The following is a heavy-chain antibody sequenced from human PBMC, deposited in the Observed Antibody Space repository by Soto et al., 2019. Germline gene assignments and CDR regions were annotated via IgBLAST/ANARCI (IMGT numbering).Heavy chain of an antibody. D-gene: IGHD3-3*01. Sequence: LRLSCAASGFTFSSYAMSWVRQAPGKGLEWVSAISGSGGSTYYADSVKGRFTISRDNSKNTLYLQMNSLRAEDTAVYYCAKDPYPITIFGVVIDYWGQGTLVTVSS. CDR2: ISGSGGST. CDR1: GFTFSSYA. V-gene: IGHV3-23*01. CDR3: AKDPYPITIFGVVIDY. J-gene: IGHJ4*02.